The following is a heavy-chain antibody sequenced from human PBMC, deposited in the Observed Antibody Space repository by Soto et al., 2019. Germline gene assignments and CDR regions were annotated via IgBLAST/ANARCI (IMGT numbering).Heavy chain of an antibody. J-gene: IGHJ1*01. CDR3: ARGLGVGSGRRLQH. CDR1: GDTFTSYY. V-gene: IGHV1-46*04. D-gene: IGHD6-19*01. CDR2: INPDNGST. Sequence: QVQLVQSGAEVKKPGASVKISCKTSGDTFTSYYLQWVRQAPGRGLEWMGIINPDNGSTNYAQKLRGRVTMTRDTSTSTVSMDLTSLRSEDTAVYYCARGLGVGSGRRLQHWGQGTLVTVSS.